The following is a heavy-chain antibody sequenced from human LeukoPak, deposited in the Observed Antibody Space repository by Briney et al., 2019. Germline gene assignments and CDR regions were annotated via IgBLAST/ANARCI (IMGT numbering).Heavy chain of an antibody. V-gene: IGHV4-30-2*01. Sequence: SETLSLTCDVSGGSISSGGYSWSWIRQPPGKGLEWIGYIYHSGTTYYNPPLKSRVTISVDRSKNQFSLKLSPVTAADTAVYYCAIAPIWMATNYFDYWGQGTLVTVSS. CDR2: IYHSGTT. CDR3: AIAPIWMATNYFDY. D-gene: IGHD5-24*01. CDR1: GGSISSGGYS. J-gene: IGHJ4*02.